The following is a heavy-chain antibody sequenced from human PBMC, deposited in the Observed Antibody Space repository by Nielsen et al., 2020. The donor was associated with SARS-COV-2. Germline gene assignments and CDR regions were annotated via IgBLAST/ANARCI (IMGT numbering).Heavy chain of an antibody. V-gene: IGHV3-9*01. J-gene: IGHJ6*01. CDR3: ARDAHVLRGRTLLQEHL. D-gene: IGHD3-10*02. CDR2: ITWDSGNI. CDR1: GFTFDDYA. Sequence: GGSLRLSCAASGFTFDDYAMHWVRQAPGKGLEWVSGITWDSGNIVYADSVKGRFTVSRDNAKSSLYLEMNSLGTGDTAFYYCARDAHVLRGRTLLQEHLWG.